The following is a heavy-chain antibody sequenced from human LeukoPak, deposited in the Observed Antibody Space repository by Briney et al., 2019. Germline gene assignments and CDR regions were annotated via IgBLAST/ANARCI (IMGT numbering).Heavy chain of an antibody. CDR2: IYYSGST. Sequence: PSETLSLTCTVSGGSISSYYWSWIRQPPGKGLEWIGYIYYSGSTNYNPSLKSRVTISVDTSKNQFSLKLSSVTAADTAVYYCARERRWLVRRAFDIWGQGTMVTVSS. J-gene: IGHJ3*02. CDR1: GGSISSYY. V-gene: IGHV4-59*01. CDR3: ARERRWLVRRAFDI. D-gene: IGHD6-19*01.